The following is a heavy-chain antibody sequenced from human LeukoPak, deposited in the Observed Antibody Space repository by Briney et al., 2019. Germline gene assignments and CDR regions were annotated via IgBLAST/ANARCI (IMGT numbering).Heavy chain of an antibody. CDR1: GGSFSGYY. V-gene: IGHV4-34*01. J-gene: IGHJ4*02. D-gene: IGHD3-3*01. CDR3: ARESSDGGVGVVFDY. Sequence: SETLSLTCAVYGGSFSGYYWSWIRQPPGKGLEWIGEINHSGSTNYNPSLKSRVTISVDTSKNQFSLKLSSVTAADTAVYYCARESSDGGVGVVFDYWGQGTLVTVSS. CDR2: INHSGST.